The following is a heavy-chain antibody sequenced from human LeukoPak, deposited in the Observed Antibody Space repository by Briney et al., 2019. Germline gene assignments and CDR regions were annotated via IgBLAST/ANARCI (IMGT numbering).Heavy chain of an antibody. CDR2: INHSRST. D-gene: IGHD6-19*01. CDR1: GGSSSGYY. Sequence: SETLSLTCVLYGGSSSGYYWSWIRQPPGKGLEWIGEINHSRSTNYNPSLKSRVTISVDTSKNQFSLKLSSVTAADTAVYYCVRGRYSSGWFKDKNWFDPWGQGIPVTVSS. J-gene: IGHJ5*02. V-gene: IGHV4-34*01. CDR3: VRGRYSSGWFKDKNWFDP.